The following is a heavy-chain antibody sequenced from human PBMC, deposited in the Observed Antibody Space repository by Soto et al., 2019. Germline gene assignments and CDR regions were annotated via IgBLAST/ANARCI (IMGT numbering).Heavy chain of an antibody. D-gene: IGHD3-10*01. J-gene: IGHJ4*02. V-gene: IGHV4-59*01. CDR3: ATGRVYFGSEY. Sequence: QVQLQESGPGLVKPLETLSLTCTVPGGSITSYYWSWVRQPPGKGLEWIGYIYYNGNINYNPSLKRRLTTSLDTSKNQFSLRLSSVTAADTAVYYCATGRVYFGSEYWGQGTLVTVSS. CDR1: GGSITSYY. CDR2: IYYNGNI.